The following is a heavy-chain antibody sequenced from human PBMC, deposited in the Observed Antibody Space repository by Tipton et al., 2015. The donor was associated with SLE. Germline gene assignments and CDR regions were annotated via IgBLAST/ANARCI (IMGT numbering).Heavy chain of an antibody. V-gene: IGHV4-38-2*01. Sequence: TLSLTCDVSSFSLTSGYYWGWFRQTPGKGLVWIGSIYHSGSTYYTPSLKRRVTISVDTSKNQFSLKLSSVTAADTAVYYCARYCGGDCYPGAFDIWGQGTMVTVSS. CDR2: IYHSGST. CDR3: ARYCGGDCYPGAFDI. D-gene: IGHD2-21*01. J-gene: IGHJ3*02. CDR1: SFSLTSGYY.